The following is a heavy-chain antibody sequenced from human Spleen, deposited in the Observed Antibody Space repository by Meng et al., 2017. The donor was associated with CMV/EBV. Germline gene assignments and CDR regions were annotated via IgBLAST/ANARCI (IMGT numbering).Heavy chain of an antibody. Sequence: GGSLRLSCAASGFTFSSYWMHWVRQAPGKGLVWVSRINSDGSSTSYADSVKGRFSFSRDNAKNTLFLQMNSLRAEDTAVYYCAREKSYYDGSGYRNWLDPWGQGTLVTVSS. V-gene: IGHV3-74*01. D-gene: IGHD3-22*01. CDR2: INSDGSST. CDR1: GFTFSSYW. CDR3: AREKSYYDGSGYRNWLDP. J-gene: IGHJ5*02.